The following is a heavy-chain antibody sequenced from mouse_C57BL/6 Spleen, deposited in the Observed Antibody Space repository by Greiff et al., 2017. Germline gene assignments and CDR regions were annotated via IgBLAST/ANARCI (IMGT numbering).Heavy chain of an antibody. CDR3: AKGIDGSSYVPYYFDY. J-gene: IGHJ2*01. D-gene: IGHD1-1*01. Sequence: QVQLKESGAELARPGASVKLSCKASGYTFTSYGISWVKQSTGQGLEWIGEIYPRSGNTYYNEKFKGKATLTADKSSSTAYMELRSLTSEDSAVYFCAKGIDGSSYVPYYFDYWGQGTTLTVSS. CDR2: IYPRSGNT. V-gene: IGHV1-81*01. CDR1: GYTFTSYG.